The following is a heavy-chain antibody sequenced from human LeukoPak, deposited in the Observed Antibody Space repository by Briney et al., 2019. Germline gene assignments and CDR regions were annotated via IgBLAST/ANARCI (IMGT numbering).Heavy chain of an antibody. CDR3: AYMKGSSWYYFNY. CDR1: GGSISRYY. V-gene: IGHV4-4*07. Sequence: SETQSLPCTVSGGSISRYYWSWLRQPAGEGLEWLGRIYTSGSTHYNPSLKSRVPISVDKPKNQISLKLSSVTAADTAVYYCAYMKGSSWYYFNYWGEGTLVTVSS. CDR2: IYTSGST. J-gene: IGHJ4*02. D-gene: IGHD6-13*01.